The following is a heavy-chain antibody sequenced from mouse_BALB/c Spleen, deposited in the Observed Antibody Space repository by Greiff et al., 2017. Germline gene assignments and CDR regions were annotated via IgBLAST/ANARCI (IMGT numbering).Heavy chain of an antibody. CDR1: GFNIKDTY. CDR2: IDPANGNT. D-gene: IGHD2-1*01. CDR3: ARDYAFYGNYVAY. Sequence: EVKLVESGAELVKPGASVKLSCTASGFNIKDTYMHWVKQRPEQGLEWIGRIDPANGNTKYDPKFQGKATITADTSSNTAYLQLSSLTSEDTAVYYCARDYAFYGNYVAYWGQGTLVTVSA. V-gene: IGHV14-3*02. J-gene: IGHJ3*01.